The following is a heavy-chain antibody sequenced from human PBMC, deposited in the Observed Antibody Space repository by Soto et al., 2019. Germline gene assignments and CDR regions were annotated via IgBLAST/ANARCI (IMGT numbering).Heavy chain of an antibody. Sequence: QVQLVESGGGLVRPGGSLRLSCAASGFTFSVYYMSWIRQAPGKGLEWVSHISGSGKTIYYADSVKGRFSISRDNAESSLYLQMNSLRGEDTAVYFCARDGGRGWDLDNWGQGTLVTVSS. CDR1: GFTFSVYY. CDR2: ISGSGKTI. J-gene: IGHJ4*02. CDR3: ARDGGRGWDLDN. V-gene: IGHV3-11*01. D-gene: IGHD6-19*01.